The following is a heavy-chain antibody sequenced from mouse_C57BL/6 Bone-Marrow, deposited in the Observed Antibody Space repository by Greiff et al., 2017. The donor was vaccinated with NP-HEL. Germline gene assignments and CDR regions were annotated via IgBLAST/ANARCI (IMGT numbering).Heavy chain of an antibody. CDR3: ARHEDRRSYWYFDV. J-gene: IGHJ1*03. CDR2: FYPGSGST. CDR1: GYTFTEYT. Sequence: VQLQQSGAELVKPGASVKLSCKASGYTFTEYTIHWVKQRPGQGLEWIGWFYPGSGSTNYNEKFKDKATLTADKSSSTVYMELSRLTSEDSAVDFCARHEDRRSYWYFDVWGTGTTVTVSS. V-gene: IGHV1-62-2*01.